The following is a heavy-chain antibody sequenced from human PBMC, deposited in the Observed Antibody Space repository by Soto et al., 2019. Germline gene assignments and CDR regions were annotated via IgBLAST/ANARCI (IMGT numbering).Heavy chain of an antibody. J-gene: IGHJ4*02. D-gene: IGHD7-27*01. CDR2: IGPNSGGT. Sequence: QVQLVQSGAEVKKPGASVKVSCKASGYTLTDYYTHWVRQAPGQGLEWMGWIGPNSGGTSYAQKFPGRVTVTRDTSISTANMELVGLRSDDTALYYCARDTGEGDFDYWGQGTLVTVSS. V-gene: IGHV1-2*02. CDR1: GYTLTDYY. CDR3: ARDTGEGDFDY.